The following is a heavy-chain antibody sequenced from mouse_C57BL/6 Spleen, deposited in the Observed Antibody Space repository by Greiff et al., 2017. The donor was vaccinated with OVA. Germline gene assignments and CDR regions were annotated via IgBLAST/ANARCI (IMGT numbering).Heavy chain of an antibody. Sequence: QVQLKQPGAELVKPGASVKMSCKASGYTFTSYWITWVKQRPGQGLEWIGDIYPGSGSTNYNEKFKSKATLTVDTSSSTAYMQLSSLTSEDSAVYYCAREKTTVVATDWYFDVWGTGTTVTVSS. CDR3: AREKTTVVATDWYFDV. V-gene: IGHV1-55*01. CDR1: GYTFTSYW. D-gene: IGHD1-1*01. J-gene: IGHJ1*03. CDR2: IYPGSGST.